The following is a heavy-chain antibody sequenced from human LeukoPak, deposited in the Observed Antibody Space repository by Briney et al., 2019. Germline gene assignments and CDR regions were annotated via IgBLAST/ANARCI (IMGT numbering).Heavy chain of an antibody. J-gene: IGHJ5*02. V-gene: IGHV1-8*01. Sequence: ASVKVSCKASGYTFTSYDINWVRQATGQGLEWMGWMNPNSGNTGYAQKFQGRVTMTRNTSISTAYMELSSLRSEDTAVYYCAGLTIFGVVRYNWFDPWGQGTLVTVSS. CDR1: GYTFTSYD. CDR2: MNPNSGNT. D-gene: IGHD3-3*01. CDR3: AGLTIFGVVRYNWFDP.